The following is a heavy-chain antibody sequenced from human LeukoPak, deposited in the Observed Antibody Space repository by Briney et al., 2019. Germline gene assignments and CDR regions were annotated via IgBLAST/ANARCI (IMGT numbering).Heavy chain of an antibody. Sequence: ASVKVSCKASGYTFTSYAMNWVRQAPGQGLEWMGWINTNTGNPTYAQGFTGRFVFSLDTSVSTAYLQISSLKAEDTAVYYCARSSGITMVRGFIIPGVGDYGGQGTLVTVSS. J-gene: IGHJ4*02. V-gene: IGHV7-4-1*02. CDR1: GYTFTSYA. CDR2: INTNTGNP. CDR3: ARSSGITMVRGFIIPGVGDY. D-gene: IGHD3-10*01.